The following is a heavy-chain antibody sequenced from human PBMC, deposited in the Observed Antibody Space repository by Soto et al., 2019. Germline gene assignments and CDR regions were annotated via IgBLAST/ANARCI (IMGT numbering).Heavy chain of an antibody. CDR3: ARGLAVAPGGFDP. D-gene: IGHD6-19*01. Sequence: PSETLSLTCAVYGGSFSGYYWSWIRQAPGKGLEWIGEINHSGSTNYNPSLKSRVTISVDTSKNQFSLKLSSVTAADTAVYYCARGLAVAPGGFDPWGQGTLVT. CDR1: GGSFSGYY. CDR2: INHSGST. V-gene: IGHV4-34*01. J-gene: IGHJ5*02.